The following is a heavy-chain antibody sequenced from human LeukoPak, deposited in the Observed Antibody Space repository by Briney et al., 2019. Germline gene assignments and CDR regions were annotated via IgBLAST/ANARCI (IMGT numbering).Heavy chain of an antibody. CDR1: GFTFSSYA. CDR2: ISGSGGST. D-gene: IGHD5-18*01. Sequence: HGGSLRLSCAASGFTFSSYAMSWVRQAPGKGLEWVSGISGSGGSTYYADSVKGRFTISRDNSKNTLYLQMNSLRAEDTAVYYCATPQGRTWIQKFDYWGQGTLVTVSS. CDR3: ATPQGRTWIQKFDY. V-gene: IGHV3-23*01. J-gene: IGHJ4*02.